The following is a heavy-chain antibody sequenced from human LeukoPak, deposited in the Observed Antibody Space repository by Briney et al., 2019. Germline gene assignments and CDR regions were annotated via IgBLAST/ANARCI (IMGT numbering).Heavy chain of an antibody. CDR1: GYTFTGYY. Sequence: ASVKVSCKASGYTFTGYYVHWVRQAPGQGLEWMGWINPNSGGTNYAQKFQGRVTMTRDTSISTAYMELSRLRSDDTAVYYCARSPRSIAARHFGYWGQGTLVTVSS. J-gene: IGHJ4*02. D-gene: IGHD6-6*01. CDR3: ARSPRSIAARHFGY. V-gene: IGHV1-2*02. CDR2: INPNSGGT.